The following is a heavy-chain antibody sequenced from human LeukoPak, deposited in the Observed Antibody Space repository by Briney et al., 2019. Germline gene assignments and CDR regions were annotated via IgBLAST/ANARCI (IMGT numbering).Heavy chain of an antibody. J-gene: IGHJ4*02. CDR3: ARGLSGDPYYFDY. Sequence: GGSLRLSCAASGFTVSSYYMSWVRQAPGEGLEWVSVIYSGGSTYYADSVRGRFTISRDNSKNTLYLQMNSLRAEDTAVYYCARGLSGDPYYFDYWGQGTLVTVSS. V-gene: IGHV3-66*02. CDR1: GFTVSSYY. CDR2: IYSGGST. D-gene: IGHD7-27*01.